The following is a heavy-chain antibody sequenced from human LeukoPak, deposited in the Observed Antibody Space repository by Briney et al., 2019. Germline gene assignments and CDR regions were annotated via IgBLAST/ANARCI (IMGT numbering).Heavy chain of an antibody. J-gene: IGHJ1*01. D-gene: IGHD6-6*01. CDR1: GGSFSGYY. CDR3: ARGQLGAEYFQH. CDR2: INHSGST. Sequence: PSETLSLTCAVYGGSFSGYYWSWIRQPPGKGLEWIGEINHSGSTNYNPSLKSRVTISVDTSKNQFSLKLSSVTAADTAVYYCARGQLGAEYFQHWGQGTLVTVSS. V-gene: IGHV4-34*01.